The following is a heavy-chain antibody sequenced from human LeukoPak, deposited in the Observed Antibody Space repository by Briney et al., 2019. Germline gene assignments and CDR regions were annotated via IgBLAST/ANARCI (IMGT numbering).Heavy chain of an antibody. CDR2: INPNSGGT. D-gene: IGHD6-13*01. V-gene: IGHV1-2*02. CDR1: GYTFTGYY. CDR3: ARDPYSSSWFDY. J-gene: IGHJ4*02. Sequence: ASVKVSCKASGYTFTGYYTHWVRQAPGQGLEWMGWINPNSGGTNYAQKFQGRVTMTRDTSISTAYMELSRLRSDDTAVYYCARDPYSSSWFDYWGQGTLVTVSS.